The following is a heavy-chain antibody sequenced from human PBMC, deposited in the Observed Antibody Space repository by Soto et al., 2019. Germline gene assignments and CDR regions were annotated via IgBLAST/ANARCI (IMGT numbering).Heavy chain of an antibody. Sequence: GESLKISCKGSGDSFTSYWVGWVRQMPGKGLEWMGIIYPGDSDTRYSPSFQGQVTISADKSISTAYLQWSSLKASDTAMYYCARQENYDSSGYYYPGAFDIWGQGTMVTVSS. D-gene: IGHD3-22*01. V-gene: IGHV5-51*01. CDR1: GDSFTSYW. CDR3: ARQENYDSSGYYYPGAFDI. J-gene: IGHJ3*02. CDR2: IYPGDSDT.